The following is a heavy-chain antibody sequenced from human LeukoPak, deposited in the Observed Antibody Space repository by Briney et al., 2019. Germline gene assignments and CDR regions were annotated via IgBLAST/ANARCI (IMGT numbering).Heavy chain of an antibody. J-gene: IGHJ4*02. Sequence: SGTLSLTRAVSGGSISSSHWWSWVRQPPGKGLEWIGSIYYSGSPYYNPSLKSRVNIFVDTSKNQFSLKLSSGNAADTAVYYCARHVAAVAGTRFAYFDYWGQGTLVTVSS. CDR3: ARHVAAVAGTRFAYFDY. CDR1: GGSISSSHW. D-gene: IGHD6-19*01. V-gene: IGHV4-4*02. CDR2: IYYSGSP.